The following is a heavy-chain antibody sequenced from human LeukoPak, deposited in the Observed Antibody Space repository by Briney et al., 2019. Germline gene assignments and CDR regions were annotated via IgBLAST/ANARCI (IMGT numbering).Heavy chain of an antibody. CDR3: AKRGQFGEFPVFDP. J-gene: IGHJ5*02. CDR1: RFTFSSFA. Sequence: SGGSLRLSCAASRFTFSSFAMTWVRQAPGKGLEWVSAISGSGGSTYYADSVKGRFTISRDNSKNTLYLQMNSLRAEDTAVYYCAKRGQFGEFPVFDPWGQGTLVTVSS. CDR2: ISGSGGST. D-gene: IGHD3-10*01. V-gene: IGHV3-23*01.